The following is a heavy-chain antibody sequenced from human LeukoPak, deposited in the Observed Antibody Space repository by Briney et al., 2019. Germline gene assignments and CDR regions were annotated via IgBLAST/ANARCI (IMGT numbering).Heavy chain of an antibody. CDR2: INTNTGNP. V-gene: IGHV7-4-1*02. Sequence: GASVKVSCKASGYTFTSYAMNWVRQAPGQGPEWMGWINTNTGNPTYAQGFTGRFVFSLDTSVSTAYLQISSLKAEDTAVYYCARDPSNDYGDFGNWFDPWGQGTPVTVSS. D-gene: IGHD4-17*01. CDR3: ARDPSNDYGDFGNWFDP. J-gene: IGHJ5*02. CDR1: GYTFTSYA.